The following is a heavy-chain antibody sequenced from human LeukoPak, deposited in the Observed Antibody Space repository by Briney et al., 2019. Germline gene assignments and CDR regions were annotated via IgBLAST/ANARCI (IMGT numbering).Heavy chain of an antibody. Sequence: PGGSLRLSCAASGFDLSTYEMNWVRQAPGKGLEWIAAITNSGHTKNYADSVKGRFTSSRDNARTSLYLQMNSRRVEDTGVYYCARGDPHADLWGQGTLVTVSS. CDR1: GFDLSTYE. CDR3: ARGDPHADL. J-gene: IGHJ5*02. CDR2: ITNSGHTK. V-gene: IGHV3-48*03.